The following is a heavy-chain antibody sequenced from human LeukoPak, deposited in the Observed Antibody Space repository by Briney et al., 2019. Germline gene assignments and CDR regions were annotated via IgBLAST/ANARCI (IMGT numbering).Heavy chain of an antibody. Sequence: ASEKVSCKASGGTFSSYAISWVRQAPGQGLEWMGGIIPIFGTANYAQKFQGRVTITTDESTSTAYMELSSLRSEDTAVYYCARVGDPQTLDYWGQGTLVTVSS. CDR1: GGTFSSYA. V-gene: IGHV1-69*05. D-gene: IGHD4-23*01. CDR2: IIPIFGTA. CDR3: ARVGDPQTLDY. J-gene: IGHJ4*02.